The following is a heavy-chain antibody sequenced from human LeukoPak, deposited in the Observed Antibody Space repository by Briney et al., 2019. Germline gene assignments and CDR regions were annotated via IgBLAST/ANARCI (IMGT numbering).Heavy chain of an antibody. CDR1: GFTFSSYE. J-gene: IGHJ4*02. Sequence: GGSLRLSCAASGFTFSSYEMNWVRQAPGKGLEWVSYISSSGSTIYYADSVKGRFTISRDNAKNSVYLQMNSLRAEDTAVYYCARAGVWAMATIRGYYFDYWGQGTLVTVSS. CDR2: ISSSGSTI. V-gene: IGHV3-48*03. D-gene: IGHD5-24*01. CDR3: ARAGVWAMATIRGYYFDY.